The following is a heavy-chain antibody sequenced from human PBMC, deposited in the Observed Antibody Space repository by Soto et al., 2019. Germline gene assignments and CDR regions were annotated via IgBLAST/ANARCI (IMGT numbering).Heavy chain of an antibody. J-gene: IGHJ4*02. V-gene: IGHV4-39*01. Sequence: QLQLQESGPGLVKPSETLSLTCIVSGGSISSTNYYWGWIRQPPGKGLEWIGSIYYSGSTYYNPSLKSRVTISVDTAKNQFSLKVSSLTAADTAVYYCARRAYGSRRGNDFDSWGQGTLVTVSS. CDR3: ARRAYGSRRGNDFDS. CDR2: IYYSGST. CDR1: GGSISSTNYY. D-gene: IGHD1-1*01.